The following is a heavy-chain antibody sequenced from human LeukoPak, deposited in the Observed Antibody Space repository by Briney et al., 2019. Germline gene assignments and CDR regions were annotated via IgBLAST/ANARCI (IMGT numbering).Heavy chain of an antibody. J-gene: IGHJ3*02. V-gene: IGHV3-23*01. CDR1: RFRFSTFP. CDR3: AKSLLTTATGTGRAFDI. CDR2: ISAGGETT. Sequence: GGSLRLSCAASRFRFSTFPMGWVRQAPGKGLEWVSGISAGGETTFYADSVRGRLTISRDNSRNTLYLQMNSLRADDTAVYYCAKSLLTTATGTGRAFDIWGQGTMVTVSS. D-gene: IGHD1-1*01.